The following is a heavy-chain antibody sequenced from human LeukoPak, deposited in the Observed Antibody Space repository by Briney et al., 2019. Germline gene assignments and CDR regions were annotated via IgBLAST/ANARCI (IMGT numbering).Heavy chain of an antibody. J-gene: IGHJ4*02. D-gene: IGHD3-10*01. V-gene: IGHV6-1*01. Sequence: SPTLSLTSAISGDRVSINSAAWNWVRQSPTRGLEWLGRTYYRSKRYNHYAVSVKSRITITPDTSKNPFSLQLNSVTPEDTAVYYCARYYSSVRDFDYWGQGTLVTVSS. CDR3: ARYYSSVRDFDY. CDR1: GDRVSINSAA. CDR2: TYYRSKRYN.